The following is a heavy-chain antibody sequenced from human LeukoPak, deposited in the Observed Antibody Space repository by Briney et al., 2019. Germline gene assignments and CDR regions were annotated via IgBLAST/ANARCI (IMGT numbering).Heavy chain of an antibody. D-gene: IGHD3-22*01. CDR3: VRESVYYDSSAYYNVLDY. CDR1: GFTFSSHS. V-gene: IGHV3-21*01. J-gene: IGHJ4*02. Sequence: GGSLRLSCAASGFTFSSHSMNWVRQAPGKGLEWVSVITSSSDYIYYADSLKGRFTVSRDNAQNSLYLQLNSLRAEDTAVYYCVRESVYYDSSAYYNVLDYWGQGTLVTVSS. CDR2: ITSSSDYI.